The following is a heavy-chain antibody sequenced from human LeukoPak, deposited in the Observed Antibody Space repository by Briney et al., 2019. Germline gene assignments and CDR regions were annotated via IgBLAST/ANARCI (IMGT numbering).Heavy chain of an antibody. D-gene: IGHD3/OR15-3a*01. V-gene: IGHV3-30*18. CDR1: GFTFRSYG. J-gene: IGHJ3*02. CDR3: AKYVSYHDSCFNI. CDR2: ISYDGSNK. Sequence: GSLRLSCAASGFTFRSYGMHGVRQAPGKGLEWVAVISYDGSNKHYVDSVEGRFSISRDNSKNTVYLQMNSLRAEDTAVYYCAKYVSYHDSCFNIWGQGTMVTVSS.